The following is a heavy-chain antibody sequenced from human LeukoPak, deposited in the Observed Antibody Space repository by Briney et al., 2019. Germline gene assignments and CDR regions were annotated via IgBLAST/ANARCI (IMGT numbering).Heavy chain of an antibody. J-gene: IGHJ4*02. CDR2: IYYSGST. CDR3: ARSTAMVPLDY. D-gene: IGHD5-18*01. Sequence: SETLSLTCTVSGGSISSGDYYWSWIRQPPGKGLEWIGYIYYSGSTYYNPSLKSRVTISVDTSKNQISLKLSSVTAADTAVYYCARSTAMVPLDYWGQGTLVTVSS. CDR1: GGSISSGDYY. V-gene: IGHV4-30-4*01.